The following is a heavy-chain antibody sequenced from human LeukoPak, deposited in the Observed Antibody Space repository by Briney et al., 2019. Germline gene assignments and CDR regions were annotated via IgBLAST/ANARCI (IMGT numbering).Heavy chain of an antibody. CDR2: ISSSSSTI. J-gene: IGHJ5*02. Sequence: GGSLRLSCAASGFTFSSYWMHWVRQAPGKGLEWVSYISSSSSTIYYADSVKGRFTISRDNAKNSLYLQMNSLRAEDTAVYYCARDPRRGIASYNWFDPWGQGTLVTVSS. CDR1: GFTFSSYW. V-gene: IGHV3-48*01. D-gene: IGHD6-13*01. CDR3: ARDPRRGIASYNWFDP.